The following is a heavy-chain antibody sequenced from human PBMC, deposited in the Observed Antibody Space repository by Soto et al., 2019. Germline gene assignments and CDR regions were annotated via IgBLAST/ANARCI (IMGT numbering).Heavy chain of an antibody. D-gene: IGHD1-1*01. CDR3: ARCTETRDYYYYYGMDV. J-gene: IGHJ6*02. CDR1: GFPFSSYE. CDR2: ISSSGSTI. V-gene: IGHV3-48*03. Sequence: PGGSLRLSCAASGFPFSSYEMNWVRQAPGKGLEWVSYISSSGSTIYYADSVKGRFTISRDNAKNSLYLQMNSLRAEDTAVYYCARCTETRDYYYYYGMDVWGQGTTVTVS.